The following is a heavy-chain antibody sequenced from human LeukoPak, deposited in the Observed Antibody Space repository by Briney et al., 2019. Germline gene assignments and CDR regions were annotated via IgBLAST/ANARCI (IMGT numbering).Heavy chain of an antibody. CDR1: GYTFTSYY. Sequence: ASVKVSCKASGYTFTSYYMHWVRQAPGQGLEWMGWINPNSGGTNYAQKFQGRVTMTRDTSISTAYMELSRLRSDDTAVYYCARDLDTAMVFDYWGQGTLVTVSS. D-gene: IGHD5-18*01. CDR2: INPNSGGT. CDR3: ARDLDTAMVFDY. V-gene: IGHV1-2*02. J-gene: IGHJ4*02.